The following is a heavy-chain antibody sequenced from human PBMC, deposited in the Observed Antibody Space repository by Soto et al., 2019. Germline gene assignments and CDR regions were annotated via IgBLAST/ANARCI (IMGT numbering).Heavy chain of an antibody. J-gene: IGHJ3*02. Sequence: PGGSLGLSCAASGFTFSSYAMSWVRQAPGKGLEWVSAISGSGGSTYYADSVKGRFTISRDNSKNTLYLQMDSLRAEDTAVYYCAKAFFSPVAPGAFDIWGQGTMVTVSS. D-gene: IGHD2-15*01. CDR2: ISGSGGST. V-gene: IGHV3-23*01. CDR3: AKAFFSPVAPGAFDI. CDR1: GFTFSSYA.